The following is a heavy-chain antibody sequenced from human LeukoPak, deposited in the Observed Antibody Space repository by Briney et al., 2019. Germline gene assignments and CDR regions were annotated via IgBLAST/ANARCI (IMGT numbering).Heavy chain of an antibody. J-gene: IGHJ4*02. CDR2: SGVNT. CDR3: VKEGSSGWFDY. Sequence: PGGSLRLSCAASGFTFSSYAMSWVRQAPGKGLKWVSTSGVNTYYADSVKGRFTISRDNSKNTLYLLMNSLRAEDTAVYYCVKEGSSGWFDYWGQGTLVTVSS. CDR1: GFTFSSYA. V-gene: IGHV3-23*01. D-gene: IGHD6-19*01.